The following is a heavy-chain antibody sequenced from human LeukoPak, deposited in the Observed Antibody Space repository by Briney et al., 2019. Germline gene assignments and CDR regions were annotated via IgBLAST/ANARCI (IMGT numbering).Heavy chain of an antibody. CDR2: IISSSNTI. D-gene: IGHD6-6*01. J-gene: IGHJ4*02. V-gene: IGHV3-48*01. CDR1: GFTFSTHS. CDR3: AKGVSSIAARPIDY. Sequence: GGSLRLSCAVSGFTFSTHSMNWVRQAPGKGLEWVSYIISSSNTIYYADSVKGRFTISRDNAKNSLYLQMNSLRAEDTAVYYCAKGVSSIAARPIDYWGQGTLVTVSS.